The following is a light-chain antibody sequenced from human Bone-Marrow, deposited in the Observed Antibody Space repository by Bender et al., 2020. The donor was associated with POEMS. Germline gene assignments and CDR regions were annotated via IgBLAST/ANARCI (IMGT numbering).Light chain of an antibody. CDR1: SRDIGGFNF. CDR3: QSYDSSLRGSV. CDR2: DVT. V-gene: IGLV2-14*03. Sequence: QTALTQPASVSGSPGQSLTISCTGTSRDIGGFNFVSWYQEHPGKAPKLLIFDVTRRPSGVSDRFSGSKSGTSASLAITGLQPEDEAIYYCQSYDSSLRGSVFGGGTRLTVL. J-gene: IGLJ2*01.